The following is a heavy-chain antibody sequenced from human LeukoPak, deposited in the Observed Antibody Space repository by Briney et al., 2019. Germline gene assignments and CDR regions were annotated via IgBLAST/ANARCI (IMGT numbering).Heavy chain of an antibody. CDR1: GFTFSSYA. Sequence: GGSLRLYCAASGFTFSSYAMSWVRQAPGKGLEWVSAISGSGGSTYYADSVKGRFTISRDNSKNTLYLQMNSLRAEDTAVYYCAKDRGYCSSTSCLNWFDPWGQGTLVTVSS. V-gene: IGHV3-23*01. D-gene: IGHD2-2*01. CDR3: AKDRGYCSSTSCLNWFDP. CDR2: ISGSGGST. J-gene: IGHJ5*02.